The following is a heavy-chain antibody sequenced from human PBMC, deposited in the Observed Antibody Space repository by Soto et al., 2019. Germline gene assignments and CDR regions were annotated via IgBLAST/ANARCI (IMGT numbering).Heavy chain of an antibody. CDR1: GGSISSYY. V-gene: IGHV4-59*01. CDR3: ARTLSVVVAATPYDAFDI. J-gene: IGHJ3*02. D-gene: IGHD2-15*01. Sequence: SETLSLTCTVSGGSISSYYWSWIRQPPGKGLEWIGYIYYSGSTNYNPSLKSRVTISVDTSKNQFSLKLSSVTAADTAVYYCARTLSVVVAATPYDAFDIWGQGTMVTVSS. CDR2: IYYSGST.